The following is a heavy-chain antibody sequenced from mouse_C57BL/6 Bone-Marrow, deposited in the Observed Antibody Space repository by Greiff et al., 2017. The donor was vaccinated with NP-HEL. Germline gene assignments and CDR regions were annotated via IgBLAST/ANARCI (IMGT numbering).Heavy chain of an antibody. Sequence: QVQLQQPGAELVKPGASVKMSCKASGYTFTSYWITWVKQRPGQGLEWIGDIYPGSGSTNYNEKFKSKATLTVDTSSRTAYMQLSSLTSEDSAVYYCAILLRTLYYAMDYWGQGTSVTVSS. D-gene: IGHD1-1*01. V-gene: IGHV1-55*01. CDR1: GYTFTSYW. J-gene: IGHJ4*01. CDR2: IYPGSGST. CDR3: AILLRTLYYAMDY.